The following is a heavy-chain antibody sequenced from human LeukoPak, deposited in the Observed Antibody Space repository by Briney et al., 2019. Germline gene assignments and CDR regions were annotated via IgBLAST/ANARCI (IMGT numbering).Heavy chain of an antibody. CDR1: GGSFSGYY. D-gene: IGHD6-13*01. CDR2: INHSGST. Sequence: SETLSLTCAVYGGSFSGYYWSWLRQPPGKGLEWVGEINHSGSTNYNPSLKSRVTISVDTSKNQFSLKLSSVTAADTAVYYCARDKKLSYSWYPKEYWFDPWGQGALVTVSS. CDR3: ARDKKLSYSWYPKEYWFDP. V-gene: IGHV4-34*01. J-gene: IGHJ5*02.